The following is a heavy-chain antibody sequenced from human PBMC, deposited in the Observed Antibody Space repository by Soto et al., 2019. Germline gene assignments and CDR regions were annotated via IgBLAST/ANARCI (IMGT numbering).Heavy chain of an antibody. D-gene: IGHD3-10*01. J-gene: IGHJ4*02. CDR2: ISCDGSNK. Sequence: QVQLVESGGGVVQPGRSLRLSCAASGFTFSSYGMHWVRQAPGKGLEWVALISCDGSNKYYADSVKGRFTISRDNSKNTLYLQMNTLRAEDTAVYYCAKVRADYYYGSGPFDYWVQGTLVTVSS. CDR3: AKVRADYYYGSGPFDY. V-gene: IGHV3-30*18. CDR1: GFTFSSYG.